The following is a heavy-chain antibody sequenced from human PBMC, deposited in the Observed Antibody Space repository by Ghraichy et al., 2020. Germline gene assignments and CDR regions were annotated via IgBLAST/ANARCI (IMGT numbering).Heavy chain of an antibody. CDR2: ISSSSSYI. D-gene: IGHD3-10*01. CDR1: GFTFSSYS. J-gene: IGHJ5*02. CDR3: ARDLFTMVRGAKRNWFDH. Sequence: GGSLRLSCAASGFTFSSYSMNWVRQAPGKGLEWVSSISSSSSYIYYADSVKGRFTISRDNAKNSLYLQMNSLRAEDTAVYYCARDLFTMVRGAKRNWFDHWGQGTLVTVSS. V-gene: IGHV3-21*01.